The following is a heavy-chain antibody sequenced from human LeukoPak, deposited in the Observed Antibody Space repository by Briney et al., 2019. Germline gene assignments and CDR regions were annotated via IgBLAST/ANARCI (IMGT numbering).Heavy chain of an antibody. CDR3: ARGMGSSWSSYYFDY. V-gene: IGHV3-66*01. CDR2: IYSGGTT. J-gene: IGHJ4*02. D-gene: IGHD6-13*01. Sequence: GGSLRLSCAASGFTFSSYGMSWVRQAPGKGLEWVSVIYSGGTTYYADSVKGRFTISRDNSKNTLYLQMNSLRAEDTAVYYCARGMGSSWSSYYFDYWGQGTLVTVSS. CDR1: GFTFSSYG.